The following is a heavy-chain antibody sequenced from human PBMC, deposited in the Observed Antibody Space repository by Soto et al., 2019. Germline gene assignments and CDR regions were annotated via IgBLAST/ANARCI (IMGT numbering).Heavy chain of an antibody. J-gene: IGHJ6*02. D-gene: IGHD3-22*01. CDR2: IWYDGSNK. V-gene: IGHV3-33*01. CDR1: GFTFSSYG. CDR3: ARDHWITMIVVVPSHGMDV. Sequence: HPGGSLRLSCAASGFTFSSYGLHLVRQAPGKGLEWVAVIWYDGSNKYYADSVKGRFTISRDNSKNTLYLQINSLRAEDTAVYYCARDHWITMIVVVPSHGMDVWGQGTTVTVSS.